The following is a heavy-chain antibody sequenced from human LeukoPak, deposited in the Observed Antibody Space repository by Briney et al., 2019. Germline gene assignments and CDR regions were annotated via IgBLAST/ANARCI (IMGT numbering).Heavy chain of an antibody. J-gene: IGHJ4*02. CDR2: INEDGSYT. D-gene: IGHD3-9*01. Sequence: GGSLRLSCAASGFTFSRYWMHWARQAPGKGLEWVSRINEDGSYTSYAASVKGRFTISRDNAKNTLYLQMNNLRAEDTAVYYCARGSIWGLGDYFDYWGQGTLVTVSS. CDR3: ARGSIWGLGDYFDY. V-gene: IGHV3-74*01. CDR1: GFTFSRYW.